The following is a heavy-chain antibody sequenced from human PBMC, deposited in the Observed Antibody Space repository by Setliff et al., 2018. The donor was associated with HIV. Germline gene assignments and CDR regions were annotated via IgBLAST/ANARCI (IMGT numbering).Heavy chain of an antibody. CDR3: ARSQYYDTSGDPPSNWFDP. D-gene: IGHD3-22*01. J-gene: IGHJ5*02. Sequence: SETLSLTCTVSGDSISSGDHYWSWIRQHPGKGLEWIGYIYHTGRTYFNESLKSRVTISVDTSKNQFSLKLNSVTAADTAVYYCARSQYYDTSGDPPSNWFDPWGQGTLVTVS. CDR1: GDSISSGDHY. V-gene: IGHV4-31*03. CDR2: IYHTGRT.